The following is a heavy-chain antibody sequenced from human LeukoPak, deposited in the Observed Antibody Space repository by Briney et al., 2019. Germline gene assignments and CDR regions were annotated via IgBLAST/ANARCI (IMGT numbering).Heavy chain of an antibody. V-gene: IGHV3-74*01. J-gene: IGHJ4*02. CDR2: INSDGSST. CDR3: ARGFYYDSSGPEDY. Sequence: GGSLRLSCAASGFTFSRYWMHWVRQAPGKGLVWVSRINSDGSSTSYADSVKGRFTISRDNAKNTLYLQMNSLRAEDTAVYYCARGFYYDSSGPEDYWGQGTLVTVSS. D-gene: IGHD3-22*01. CDR1: GFTFSRYW.